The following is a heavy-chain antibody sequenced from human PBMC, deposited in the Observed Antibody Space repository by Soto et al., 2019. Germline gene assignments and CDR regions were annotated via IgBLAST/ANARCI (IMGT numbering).Heavy chain of an antibody. J-gene: IGHJ4*02. D-gene: IGHD3-9*01. CDR1: GFTFSSYA. CDR2: ITGNGSST. Sequence: PGGSLRLSCAASGFTFSSYAMSWVRQAPGKGLEWVSAITGNGSSTYYADSVKGRFTISRDNSKNTLYLQMNSLRAEDTAVYYCAKDGNRYFDSYYFDYWGQGTLVTVSS. CDR3: AKDGNRYFDSYYFDY. V-gene: IGHV3-23*01.